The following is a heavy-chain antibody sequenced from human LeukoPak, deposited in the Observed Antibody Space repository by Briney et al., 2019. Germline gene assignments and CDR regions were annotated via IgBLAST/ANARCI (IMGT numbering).Heavy chain of an antibody. CDR3: AKAAPYGAARPPKRPEFDY. CDR1: GFTFSSYE. D-gene: IGHD6-6*01. J-gene: IGHJ4*02. CDR2: ISSSGSTI. V-gene: IGHV3-48*03. Sequence: GGSLRLSCAASGFTFSSYEMNWVRQAPGKGLEWVSYISSSGSTIYYADSVKGRFTISRDNAKNSLYLQMNSLRAEDTAVYYCAKAAPYGAARPPKRPEFDYWGQGTLVTVSS.